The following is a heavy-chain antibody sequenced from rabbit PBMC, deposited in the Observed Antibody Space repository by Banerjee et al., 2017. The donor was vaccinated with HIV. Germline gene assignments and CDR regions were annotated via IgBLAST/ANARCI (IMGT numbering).Heavy chain of an antibody. V-gene: IGHV1S45*01. Sequence: QEQLVESGGGLVQPEGSLTLTCKASGSDFSSNAMCWVRQAPGKGLELIACIYVGSSGSTYYANWAKGRFTISKTSSTAVTLQMTSLTAADTATYFCARDWAGSGGGRITFDLWGPGTLVTVS. CDR1: GSDFSSNA. CDR2: IYVGSSGST. CDR3: ARDWAGSGGGRITFDL. D-gene: IGHD4-2*01. J-gene: IGHJ4*01.